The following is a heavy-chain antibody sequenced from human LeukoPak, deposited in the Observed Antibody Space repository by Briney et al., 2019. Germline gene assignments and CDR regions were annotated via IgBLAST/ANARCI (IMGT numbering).Heavy chain of an antibody. J-gene: IGHJ4*02. CDR1: GFTFSDYY. Sequence: GGSLRLSCAASGFTFSDYYMRWIRQAPGKGLEWVSYISSSGSTTLYADSVKGRFTFSRDNANNSLYLQMNSLRAEDTSVYYCARYAITFGGVIDHFDYWGEGTLVAVSS. D-gene: IGHD3-16*02. CDR2: ISSSGSTT. V-gene: IGHV3-11*04. CDR3: ARYAITFGGVIDHFDY.